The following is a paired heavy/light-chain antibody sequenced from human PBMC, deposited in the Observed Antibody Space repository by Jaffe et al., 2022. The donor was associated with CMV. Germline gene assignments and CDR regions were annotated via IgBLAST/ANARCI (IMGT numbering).Heavy chain of an antibody. D-gene: IGHD1-26*01. Sequence: EVQLVESGGGLIQPGGSLRLSCAASGFNFNTYAMTWVRQAPGQGLEWVSVISASGTTAYYAASVMGRFTITRDNSKSTVDLQMNSLRAEDTALYYCAKDTVMGARRGGLDSWGQGTLVTVST. J-gene: IGHJ4*02. CDR3: AKDTVMGARRGGLDS. CDR1: GFNFNTYA. V-gene: IGHV3-23*04. CDR2: ISASGTTA.
Light chain of an antibody. CDR3: QQRRNWPLT. CDR2: DAS. Sequence: EIVLIQSPATLSLSPGESATLSCRASQSVSTYLAWYQQKPGQAPRLLIYDASNRATGIPDRFSGSGSGTDFTLTVSSLESEDFAVYYCQQRRNWPLTFGGGTRVEIK. J-gene: IGKJ4*01. V-gene: IGKV3-11*01. CDR1: QSVSTY.